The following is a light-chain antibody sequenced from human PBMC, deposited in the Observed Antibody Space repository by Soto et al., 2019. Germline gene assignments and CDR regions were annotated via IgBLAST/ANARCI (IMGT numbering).Light chain of an antibody. CDR2: GNN. CDR3: HSYDVSLSGPV. CDR1: SSNIGADDD. Sequence: QSVLTQPPSVSGAPGQRVTISCTGNSSNIGADDDVHWYQQLPGTAPKLLIYGNNNRPSGVPDRFSGSKSGTSASLAITGLQAEDEADYYCHSYDVSLSGPVFGGGTKLTVL. V-gene: IGLV1-40*01. J-gene: IGLJ2*01.